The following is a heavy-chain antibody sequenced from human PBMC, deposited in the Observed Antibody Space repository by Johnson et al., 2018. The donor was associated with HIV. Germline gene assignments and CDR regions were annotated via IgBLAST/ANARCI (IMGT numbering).Heavy chain of an antibody. CDR3: AKDCSSGWWRITKSDAFDI. CDR1: GFTFSSYA. D-gene: IGHD6-19*01. CDR2: ISYDGNNK. J-gene: IGHJ3*02. Sequence: QVQLVESGGGVVQPGRSLRLSCAASGFTFSSYAMHWVRQAPGKGLEWVAVISYDGNNKYYADSVKGRFTISRDNSKNTLYLQMNSLRAEDTAVYYCAKDCSSGWWRITKSDAFDIWGQGTMVTVSS. V-gene: IGHV3-30*04.